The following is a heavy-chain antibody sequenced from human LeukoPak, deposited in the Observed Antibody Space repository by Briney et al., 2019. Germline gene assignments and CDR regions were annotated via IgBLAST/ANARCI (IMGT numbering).Heavy chain of an antibody. Sequence: SETLSLTCAVYGGSFSGYYWSWIRQPAGKGLEWIGRIYTSGSTNYNPSLKSRVTISVDTSKNQFSLKLNSVTAADTAVYYYARDYDVLTAYPPTQLFDPWGQGTLVTVSS. CDR1: GGSFSGYY. CDR2: IYTSGST. CDR3: ARDYDVLTAYPPTQLFDP. D-gene: IGHD3-9*01. V-gene: IGHV4-4*07. J-gene: IGHJ5*02.